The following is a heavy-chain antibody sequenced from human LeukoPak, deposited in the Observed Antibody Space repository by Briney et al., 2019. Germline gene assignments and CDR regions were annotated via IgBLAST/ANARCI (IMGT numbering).Heavy chain of an antibody. CDR2: IYTSGST. CDR1: GGSISSGSYY. D-gene: IGHD3-9*01. J-gene: IGHJ4*02. V-gene: IGHV4-61*02. Sequence: SQTLSLTCTVSGGSISSGSYYWSWIRQPAGKGLEWIGRIYTSGSTNYNPSLKSRVTISVDTSKNQFSLKLSSVTAADTAEYYCARAPYYDILTGYYNIVGALDYWGQGTLVTVSS. CDR3: ARAPYYDILTGYYNIVGALDY.